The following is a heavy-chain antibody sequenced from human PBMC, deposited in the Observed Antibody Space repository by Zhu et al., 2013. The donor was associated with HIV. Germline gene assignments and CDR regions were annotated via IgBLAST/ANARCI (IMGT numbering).Heavy chain of an antibody. CDR3: ARRYSGYRDLYYGMDV. Sequence: QVQLQESGPGLVKPSQTLSLTCTVSGGSISSGGYYWSWIRQHPGKGLEWIGYIYYSGSTYYNPSLKSRVTISVNTSKNQFSLKLSPVTAADTAVYYCARRYSGYRDLYYGMDVWGQGTTVTVSS. CDR2: IYYSGST. V-gene: IGHV4-31*03. J-gene: IGHJ6*02. D-gene: IGHD5-12*01. CDR1: GGSISSGGYY.